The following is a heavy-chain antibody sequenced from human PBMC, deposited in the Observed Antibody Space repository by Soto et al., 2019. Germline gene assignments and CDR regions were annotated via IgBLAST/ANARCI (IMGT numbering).Heavy chain of an antibody. CDR2: IYYSGST. CDR1: GGSISSYY. J-gene: IGHJ5*02. CDR3: ARDFHYCSSTSCYSWFDP. Sequence: SETLSLTCTVSGGSISSYYWSWIRQPPGKGLEWIGYIYYSGSTNYNPSLKSRVTISVDTSKNQFSLKLSSVTAADTAVYYCARDFHYCSSTSCYSWFDPWGQGTLVTVSS. D-gene: IGHD2-2*02. V-gene: IGHV4-59*01.